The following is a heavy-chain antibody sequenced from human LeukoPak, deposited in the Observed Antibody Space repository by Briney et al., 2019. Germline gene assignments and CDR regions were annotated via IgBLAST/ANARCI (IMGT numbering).Heavy chain of an antibody. D-gene: IGHD2-15*01. CDR2: VNDRGTT. CDR1: GDSFSGYY. Sequence: SETLSLTCAVYGDSFSGYYWSWLRQSPGTGLEWLGEVNDRGTTNYNPNLKSRVTISVVTSSNQFSLRLTSVTAADTAIYFCATRRGGPYPYYFDHWDQGALVTVSS. CDR3: ATRRGGPYPYYFDH. V-gene: IGHV4-34*01. J-gene: IGHJ4*02.